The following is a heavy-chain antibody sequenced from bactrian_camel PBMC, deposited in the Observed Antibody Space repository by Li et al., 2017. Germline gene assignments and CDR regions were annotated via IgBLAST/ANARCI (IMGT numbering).Heavy chain of an antibody. D-gene: IGHD6*01. CDR3: ATYGGSASQGFGY. CDR2: IDSGGIA. J-gene: IGHJ6*01. V-gene: IGHV3S53*01. CDR1: GSIYSGAC. Sequence: HVQLVESGGDSVETGGSLRLSCVASGSIYSGACVGWLRQAPGKEREGVAAIDSGGIASYADSVKGRFTISKDNANNTVNLMMNSLKSEDTALYYCATYGGSASQGFGYWGQGTQVTVS.